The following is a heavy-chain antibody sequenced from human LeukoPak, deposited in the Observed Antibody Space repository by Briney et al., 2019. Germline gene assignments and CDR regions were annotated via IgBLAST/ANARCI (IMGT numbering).Heavy chain of an antibody. V-gene: IGHV3-7*03. CDR2: IKQDGSEK. CDR3: AKEGEASSSFNY. CDR1: GFTFSSYW. D-gene: IGHD6-6*01. Sequence: GGSLRLSCAASGFTFSSYWMSWVRQAPGKGLEWVANIKQDGSEKYYVDSVKGRFTISRDNAKNSLYLQMNSLRAEDMALYYCAKEGEASSSFNYWGQGTLVTVSS. J-gene: IGHJ4*02.